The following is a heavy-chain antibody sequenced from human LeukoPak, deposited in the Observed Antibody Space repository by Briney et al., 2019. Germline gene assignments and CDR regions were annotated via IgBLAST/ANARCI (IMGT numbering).Heavy chain of an antibody. V-gene: IGHV1-18*01. Sequence: ASVKVSCKASGYTFTSYGISWVRQAPGQGLEWMGWISAYNGNTNYAQKLQGRVTMTTDTSTSTAYMELWSLRSDDTAVYYCARVFLYYDILTGYYGSWYFDYWGQGTLVTVSS. CDR3: ARVFLYYDILTGYYGSWYFDY. J-gene: IGHJ4*02. D-gene: IGHD3-9*01. CDR1: GYTFTSYG. CDR2: ISAYNGNT.